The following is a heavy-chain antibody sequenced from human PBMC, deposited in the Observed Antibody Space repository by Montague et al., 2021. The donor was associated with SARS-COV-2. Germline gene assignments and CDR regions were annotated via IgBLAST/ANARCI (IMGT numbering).Heavy chain of an antibody. CDR2: TYYRPKWFH. D-gene: IGHD6-19*01. CDR3: ANFAVSGTTADY. Sequence: CAISGDSVSSNSAAWNWKRHSPSRGFEWLRRTYYRPKWFHDYAISVKSRIIINPDTSKNQFSLQLNSVTPEDTAVYYCANFAVSGTTADYWGQGILVTVSS. J-gene: IGHJ4*02. CDR1: GDSVSSNSAA. V-gene: IGHV6-1*01.